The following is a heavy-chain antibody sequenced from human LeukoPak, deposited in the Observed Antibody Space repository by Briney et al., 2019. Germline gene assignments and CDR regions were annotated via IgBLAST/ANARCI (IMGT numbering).Heavy chain of an antibody. Sequence: GASVKVSCKASGGTFSSYAISWVRQAPGQGLEWMGRIIPILGIANYAQKFQGRVTITADKSTSTAYMELSSLRSEDTAVYYCARDRALDSSGYYYSYFDYWGQGTLVTVSS. CDR3: ARDRALDSSGYYYSYFDY. D-gene: IGHD3-22*01. CDR1: GGTFSSYA. V-gene: IGHV1-69*04. CDR2: IIPILGIA. J-gene: IGHJ4*02.